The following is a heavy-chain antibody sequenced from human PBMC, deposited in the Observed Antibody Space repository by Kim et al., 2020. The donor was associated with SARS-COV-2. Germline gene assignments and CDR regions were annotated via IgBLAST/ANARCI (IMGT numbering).Heavy chain of an antibody. D-gene: IGHD1-7*01. V-gene: IGHV5-51*01. CDR3: ARGELGLRVDWFDP. J-gene: IGHJ5*02. Sequence: QSLRGQVTIAADKSISTAYLKWSSLRAADTAMYYCARGELGLRVDWFDPWGQGTLVTVSS.